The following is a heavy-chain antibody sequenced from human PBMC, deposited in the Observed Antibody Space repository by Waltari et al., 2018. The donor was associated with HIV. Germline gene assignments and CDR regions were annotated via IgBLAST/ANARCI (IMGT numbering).Heavy chain of an antibody. V-gene: IGHV3-48*03. J-gene: IGHJ3*02. CDR2: ISSSGSTI. CDR1: GFTFSSYE. CDR3: ARAFMIRGTGAFDI. Sequence: EVQVVESGGGLVQPGGSLRPSCAASGFTFSSYEMNWVRQAPGKGLEWVSYISSSGSTIYFADSVKGRFTMSRDNAKNALYLRMNSLRAEDTAVYYCARAFMIRGTGAFDIWGQGTMVTVSS. D-gene: IGHD3-10*01.